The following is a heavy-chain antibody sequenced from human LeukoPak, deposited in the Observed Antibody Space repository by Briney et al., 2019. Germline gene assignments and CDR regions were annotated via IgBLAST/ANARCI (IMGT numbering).Heavy chain of an antibody. CDR1: GFTFSDYY. J-gene: IGHJ4*02. CDR3: ARLHKILPDY. Sequence: GSLRLSCAASGFTFSDYYMSWIRQAPGKGLEWIGSIYYSGSTYYNPSLKSRVTISVDTSKNQFSLKLSSVTAADTAVYYCARLHKILPDYWGQGTLVTVSS. CDR2: IYYSGST. V-gene: IGHV4-39*01.